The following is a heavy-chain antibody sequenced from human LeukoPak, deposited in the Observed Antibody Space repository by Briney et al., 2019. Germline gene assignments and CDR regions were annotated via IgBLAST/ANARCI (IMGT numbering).Heavy chain of an antibody. CDR3: ARDQNLISWGLDYFDY. CDR1: GFTFSSHW. J-gene: IGHJ4*02. V-gene: IGHV3-7*01. D-gene: IGHD3-16*01. Sequence: PGGSLTLSCVASGFTFSSHWMSWVRQAPGKGLEWVANIWQEGSEKYYVDSVKGRFTISRDNTRNSLLLHMNSLRAEDTAVYFCARDQNLISWGLDYFDYWGQGTLVTVSS. CDR2: IWQEGSEK.